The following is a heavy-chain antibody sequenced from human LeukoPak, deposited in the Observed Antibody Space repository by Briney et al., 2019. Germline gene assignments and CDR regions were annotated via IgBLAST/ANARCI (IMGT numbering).Heavy chain of an antibody. CDR2: IYFSGST. Sequence: PSQTLSLTRTVSGGSIIGYYWSWIRQPPGKGLEWIGYIYFSGSTNYNPSLKSRVTISIDTSKNQFSLKLNSVTAADTAVYYCARVELLAAYGDYAIDPWGQGTLVTVSS. D-gene: IGHD4-17*01. CDR3: ARVELLAAYGDYAIDP. J-gene: IGHJ5*02. CDR1: GGSIIGYY. V-gene: IGHV4-59*01.